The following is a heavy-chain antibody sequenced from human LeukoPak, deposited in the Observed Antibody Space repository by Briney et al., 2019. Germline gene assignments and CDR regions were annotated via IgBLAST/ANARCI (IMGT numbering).Heavy chain of an antibody. CDR2: IKEHGSEK. CDR3: AKGLTTKRDYGGIHDAFDI. D-gene: IGHD4-17*01. V-gene: IGHV3-7*01. Sequence: QPGGSLRLSCAASGFTFSSYWMSWVRQAPGKGLEWVATIKEHGSEKYYVGSVKGRFTISRDNAENSLYLQMNSLRAEDTAVYYCAKGLTTKRDYGGIHDAFDIWGQGTLVTVSS. J-gene: IGHJ3*02. CDR1: GFTFSSYW.